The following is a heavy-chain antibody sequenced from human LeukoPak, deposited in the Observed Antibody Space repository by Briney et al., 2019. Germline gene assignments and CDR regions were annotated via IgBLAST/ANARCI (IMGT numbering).Heavy chain of an antibody. J-gene: IGHJ4*02. CDR2: ISSGGTTI. V-gene: IGHV3-48*03. CDR3: TRGLAV. CDR1: GFTFSEYE. Sequence: GGSLRLSCAASGFTFSEYEMNWVGQAPGKGLEWVSDISSGGTTIFYADSVKGRFTISRDNAKNSLYLQMNSLRDEDTAIYYCTRGLAVWGQGALVTVSS. D-gene: IGHD6-19*01.